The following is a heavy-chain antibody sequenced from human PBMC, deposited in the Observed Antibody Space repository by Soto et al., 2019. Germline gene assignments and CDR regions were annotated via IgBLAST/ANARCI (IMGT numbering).Heavy chain of an antibody. D-gene: IGHD3-9*01. Sequence: QVQLQESGPGLVKPSGTLSLTCAVSSGSISSSNWWSWVRQPPGKGLEWIGEIYHSGSANYNPSLKSRVTISVDQSKNQFSLKLSSVTAADTAVYYCARVTRYFDWGGFYFDYWGQGTLVTVSS. J-gene: IGHJ4*02. V-gene: IGHV4-4*02. CDR2: IYHSGSA. CDR3: ARVTRYFDWGGFYFDY. CDR1: SGSISSSNW.